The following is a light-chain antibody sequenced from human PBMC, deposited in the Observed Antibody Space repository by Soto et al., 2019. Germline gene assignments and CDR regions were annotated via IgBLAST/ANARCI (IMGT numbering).Light chain of an antibody. Sequence: QSALAQPASVSGSPGQSITISCTGTSSDVGGYNYVSWYQQHPGKAPKLMIYDVSNRPSGVSNRFSGSKSGNTASLTISGLQAEDEADYYCSSYTSSSYPLVFGTVTKVTVL. CDR2: DVS. J-gene: IGLJ1*01. CDR1: SSDVGGYNY. V-gene: IGLV2-14*01. CDR3: SSYTSSSYPLV.